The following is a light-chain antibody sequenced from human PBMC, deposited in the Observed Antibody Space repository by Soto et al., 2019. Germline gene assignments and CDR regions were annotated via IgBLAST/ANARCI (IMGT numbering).Light chain of an antibody. CDR2: AAS. J-gene: IGKJ4*01. CDR1: QAIDRW. V-gene: IGKV1-12*01. CDR3: KQSKSFPLT. Sequence: DIQITHSPSALSASVGDRVTITCRSSQAIDRWLAWYQQKPGKAPKVLIYAASSLRSGVPSRFSGSGSGTDFSLTISSLQPEDLATYYCKQSKSFPLTLGGGTNGHIK.